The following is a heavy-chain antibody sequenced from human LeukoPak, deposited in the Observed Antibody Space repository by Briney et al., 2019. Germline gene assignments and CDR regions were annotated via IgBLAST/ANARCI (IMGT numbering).Heavy chain of an antibody. CDR2: IKEDGSEK. Sequence: PGGSLRLSRAASGFTFSSYGMHWVRQAPGKGLEWVADIKEDGSEKYYVDSVKGRFTISRDNAKNSLFLQMVSLRAEDTAVYYCALTPDYYGSGSFDYWGQGTLVTVSS. J-gene: IGHJ4*02. CDR3: ALTPDYYGSGSFDY. D-gene: IGHD3-10*01. CDR1: GFTFSSYG. V-gene: IGHV3-7*01.